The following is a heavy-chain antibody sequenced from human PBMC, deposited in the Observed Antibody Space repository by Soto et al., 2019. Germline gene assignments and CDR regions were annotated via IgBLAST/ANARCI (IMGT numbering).Heavy chain of an antibody. D-gene: IGHD1-7*01. Sequence: EVQLVDSGGGLVQPGGSLRLSCAGSGFTFSDYYIDWVRQAPGKGLEWVGRSRDKGNSYSTDYAASVKGRFTVSRDASKNSLYLHKNSVKTEATSLYDWTRSIPGTTSSDYWGQGSLVTVSS. V-gene: IGHV3-72*01. J-gene: IGHJ4*02. CDR2: SRDKGNSYST. CDR1: GFTFSDYY. CDR3: TRSIPGTTSSDY.